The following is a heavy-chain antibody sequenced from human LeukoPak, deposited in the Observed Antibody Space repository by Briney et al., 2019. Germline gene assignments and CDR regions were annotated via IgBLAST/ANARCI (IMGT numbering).Heavy chain of an antibody. V-gene: IGHV3-48*03. Sequence: GGSLRLSCAASGFTFSSHEMNWVRQPPGKGLEWVSYISSGGSTIYYADSVKGRFTVSRDNAKNSLYLQMNSLRAEDTALYYCAREVWFDPWGQGTLVTVSA. J-gene: IGHJ5*02. CDR3: AREVWFDP. CDR2: ISSGGSTI. CDR1: GFTFSSHE.